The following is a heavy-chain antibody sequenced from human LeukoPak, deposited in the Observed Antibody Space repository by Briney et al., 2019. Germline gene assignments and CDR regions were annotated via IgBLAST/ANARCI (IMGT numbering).Heavy chain of an antibody. D-gene: IGHD3-10*01. CDR3: ARLDNMRSGSYNYYYYMDV. J-gene: IGHJ6*03. V-gene: IGHV4-39*01. CDR1: GGSISSSSYY. Sequence: SETLSLTCTVSGGSISSSSYYWGWIRQPPGKGLEWIGSIYYSGRTYYNPSLKTRVTISVDTSKNQFSLKLSSVTAADRAVYYCARLDNMRSGSYNYYYYMDVWGKGTTVTISS. CDR2: IYYSGRT.